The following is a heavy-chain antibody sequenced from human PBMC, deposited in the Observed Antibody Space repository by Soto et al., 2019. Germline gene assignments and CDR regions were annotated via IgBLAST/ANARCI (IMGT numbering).Heavy chain of an antibody. V-gene: IGHV1-69*01. D-gene: IGHD2-15*01. Sequence: QVQLVQSGAEVKKPGSSVKVSCKASGGTFSSYAISWVRQAPGQGLEWMGGIIPIFGTANYAQKFQGRVTITADDSTSTAYMELSSLRSEDTAVYYCARGPYCSGGSCSGFGYYYYGMDVWGQGTTVTVSS. CDR3: ARGPYCSGGSCSGFGYYYYGMDV. CDR2: IIPIFGTA. CDR1: GGTFSSYA. J-gene: IGHJ6*02.